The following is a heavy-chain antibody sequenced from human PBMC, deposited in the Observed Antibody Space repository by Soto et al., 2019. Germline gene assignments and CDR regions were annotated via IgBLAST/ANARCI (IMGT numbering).Heavy chain of an antibody. V-gene: IGHV1-69*02. CDR1: GGTFSSYT. CDR3: ASTNCSSTSCYETYYYYYMDV. CDR2: IIPILGIA. J-gene: IGHJ6*03. Sequence: QVQLVQSGDEVKKPGSSVMVSCKASGGTFSSYTISWVRQAPGQGLEWMGRIIPILGIANYAQKFQGRVTITADKSTSTAYMELSSLRSEDTAVYYCASTNCSSTSCYETYYYYYMDVWGKGTTVTVSS. D-gene: IGHD2-2*01.